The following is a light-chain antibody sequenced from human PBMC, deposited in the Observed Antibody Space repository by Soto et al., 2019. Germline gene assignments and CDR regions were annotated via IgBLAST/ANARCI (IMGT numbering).Light chain of an antibody. J-gene: IGKJ2*01. V-gene: IGKV1-39*01. CDR3: QHSYTAPPFT. Sequence: DIQMTQSPSSLSASVGASVTITFRASQNIYNYLNWYQQKPGKAPRLLIYADSTLHSGVPSRFTGSGSWTDFSLTINGLQPQDFSTYYCQHSYTAPPFTFGQGTRLEI. CDR2: ADS. CDR1: QNIYNY.